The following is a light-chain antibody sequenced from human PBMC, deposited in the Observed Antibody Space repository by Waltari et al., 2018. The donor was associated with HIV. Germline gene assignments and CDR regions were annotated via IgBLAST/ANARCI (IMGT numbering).Light chain of an antibody. CDR2: AAS. V-gene: IGKV1-39*01. CDR3: QQSRSTPLT. J-gene: IGKJ4*02. CDR1: ESIYPY. Sequence: DIHLSQSPSSLSASVGATVTITCRASESIYPYLNWFQQTPKKAPKLIIFAASNLESGVPSRFRGRGSGAVFTLTINSLQLGDFATYYCQQSRSTPLTFGGGTRVE.